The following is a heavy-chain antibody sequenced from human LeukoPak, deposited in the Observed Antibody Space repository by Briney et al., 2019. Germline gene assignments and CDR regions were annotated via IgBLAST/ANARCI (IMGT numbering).Heavy chain of an antibody. CDR3: SRENGAFSPFGY. CDR1: GGSFSGYY. V-gene: IGHV4-34*01. D-gene: IGHD2-8*01. J-gene: IGHJ4*02. Sequence: SETLSLTCAVYGGSFSGYYWSWIRQPPGKGLEWIGEINHSGSTNYNPSLTSRVTMSLDRAKNLLSLNLNSVTAADTAVYCCSRENGAFSPFGYWGQGILVTV. CDR2: INHSGST.